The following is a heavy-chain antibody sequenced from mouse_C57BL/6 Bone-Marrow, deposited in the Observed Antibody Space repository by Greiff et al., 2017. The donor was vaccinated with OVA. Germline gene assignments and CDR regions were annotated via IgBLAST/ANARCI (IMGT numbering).Heavy chain of an antibody. CDR2: INPSNGGT. J-gene: IGHJ1*03. Sequence: QVQLQQPGTELVKPGASVKLSCKASGYTFTSYWMHWVKQRPGQGLEWIGNINPSNGGTNYNEKFKSKATLTVAKSSSTAYMLLSSLTSEDSAVFYCARQHDYYWYFDVWGTGTTVTVSS. CDR3: ARQHDYYWYFDV. CDR1: GYTFTSYW. D-gene: IGHD2-4*01. V-gene: IGHV1-53*01.